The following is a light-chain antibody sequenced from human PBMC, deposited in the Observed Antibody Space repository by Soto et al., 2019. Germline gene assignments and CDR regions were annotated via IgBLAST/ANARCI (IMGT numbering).Light chain of an antibody. V-gene: IGKV1-39*01. CDR2: AAT. Sequence: DIQMTQSPSSLSASVGDRVTITCRASQSISSYLNWYQQKPGKAPKPLIFAATSLQSGFPSRFSGSGSGTDFTLTISSLQPEDFATYYCQQSYSSPLTFGGGTKVEIK. CDR3: QQSYSSPLT. CDR1: QSISSY. J-gene: IGKJ4*01.